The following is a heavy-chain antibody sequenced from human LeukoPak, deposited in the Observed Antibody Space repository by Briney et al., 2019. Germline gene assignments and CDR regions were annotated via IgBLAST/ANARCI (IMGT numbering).Heavy chain of an antibody. CDR2: ISYDGGNI. CDR1: GFIFSSYG. Sequence: GGSLRLSCGASGFIFSSYGMHWVRQAPGKGLEWVAVISYDGGNISYTDSVKGRFTISRDNAKNSLLLQMNSLRAEDTAVYYCARDREMATRLHNAFDFWGQGTMVTVSS. CDR3: ARDREMATRLHNAFDF. V-gene: IGHV3-30*03. D-gene: IGHD5-24*01. J-gene: IGHJ3*01.